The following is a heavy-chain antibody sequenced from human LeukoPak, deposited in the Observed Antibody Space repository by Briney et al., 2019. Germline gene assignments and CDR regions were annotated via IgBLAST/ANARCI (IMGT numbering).Heavy chain of an antibody. CDR2: IRGSGVSI. Sequence: PGGSLRLSCAASGFTFSSYAMSWVRQAPGKGLEWLSSIRGSGVSIYYADSVKGRFTISRDNSKNTLYLQMDSLRVEDTAVYYCANPEWLLPSYYYYGLDVWGQGTTVTVSS. V-gene: IGHV3-23*01. D-gene: IGHD3-3*01. CDR1: GFTFSSYA. CDR3: ANPEWLLPSYYYYGLDV. J-gene: IGHJ6*02.